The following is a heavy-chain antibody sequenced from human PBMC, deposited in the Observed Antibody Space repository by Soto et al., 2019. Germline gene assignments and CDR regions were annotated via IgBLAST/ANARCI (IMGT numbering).Heavy chain of an antibody. CDR1: GFTFSSYS. D-gene: IGHD6-6*01. Sequence: GGSLRLSCAASGFTFSSYSMNWVRQAPGKGLEWVSSISSSSSYIYYADSVKGRFTISRDNAKNSLYLQMNSLRAEDTAVYYCASPYSSSSGAAYYYGMDVWGQGTTVTVSS. V-gene: IGHV3-21*01. CDR2: ISSSSSYI. CDR3: ASPYSSSSGAAYYYGMDV. J-gene: IGHJ6*02.